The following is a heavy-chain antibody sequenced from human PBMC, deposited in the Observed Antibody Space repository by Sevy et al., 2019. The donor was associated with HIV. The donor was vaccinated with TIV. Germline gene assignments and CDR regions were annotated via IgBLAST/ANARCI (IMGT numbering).Heavy chain of an antibody. CDR3: AKEGPGYNYDSSGSFDY. D-gene: IGHD3-22*01. Sequence: VGSLRLSCAASGFTFNTYAMSWVRQAPGKGLEWVSAISGSAFIIYYADSVKGRLTISRDNSKNTLYLQMNSLRAEDTAVYYCAKEGPGYNYDSSGSFDYWGQGTLVTVSS. V-gene: IGHV3-23*01. J-gene: IGHJ4*02. CDR2: ISGSAFII. CDR1: GFTFNTYA.